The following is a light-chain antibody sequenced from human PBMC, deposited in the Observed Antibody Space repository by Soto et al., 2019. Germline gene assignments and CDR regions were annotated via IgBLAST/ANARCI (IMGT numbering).Light chain of an antibody. CDR3: QQYGSSPQT. J-gene: IGKJ2*01. Sequence: EIVLTQSPGTLSLSPGERATLSCRASQSVSSSYLAWYQQKPGQAPRLLIYGASSRATGIPDSFSGSGSGTDFTLTISRLEPEDFGVYSCQQYGSSPQTFGQGTKLQIK. CDR1: QSVSSSY. V-gene: IGKV3-20*01. CDR2: GAS.